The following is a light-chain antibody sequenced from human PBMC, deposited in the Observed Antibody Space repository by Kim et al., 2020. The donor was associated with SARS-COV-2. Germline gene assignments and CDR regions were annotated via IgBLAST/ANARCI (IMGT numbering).Light chain of an antibody. J-gene: IGLJ3*02. CDR3: SSYTSSSWV. CDR1: SSAVGSYNR. V-gene: IGLV2-18*02. CDR2: EVS. Sequence: PGQSVTTSATGTSSAVGSYNRVSWYQQPPGTAPKLMIYEVSNRPSGVPDRFSGSKSGNTASLTISGLQAEDEADYYCSSYTSSSWVFGGGTQLTIL.